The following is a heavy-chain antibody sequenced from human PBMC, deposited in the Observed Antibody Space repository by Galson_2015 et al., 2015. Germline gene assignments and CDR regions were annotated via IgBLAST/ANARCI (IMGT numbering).Heavy chain of an antibody. V-gene: IGHV3-74*01. J-gene: IGHJ4*02. CDR1: GFSFSGYW. CDR2: INSDGSSI. Sequence: SLRLSCAASGFSFSGYWLHWVRQAPGKGLVWVSRINSDGSSINYAGSVKGRFTVSRDNAKNTLFLQMNSLRAEDTAVYYCVRDVGGTYEVYFDYWGQGTLVTVSS. D-gene: IGHD1-26*01. CDR3: VRDVGGTYEVYFDY.